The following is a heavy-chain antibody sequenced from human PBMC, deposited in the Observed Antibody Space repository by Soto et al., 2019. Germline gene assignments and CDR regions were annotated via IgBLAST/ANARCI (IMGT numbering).Heavy chain of an antibody. CDR1: GFTFSSYG. V-gene: IGHV3-30*18. CDR3: AKSRGATDY. CDR2: ISYDGSNK. J-gene: IGHJ4*02. D-gene: IGHD1-26*01. Sequence: GESLKISCAASGFTFSSYGMHWVRQAPGKGLEWVAVISYDGSNKYYADSVKGRFTISRDNSKNTLYLQMNSLRAEDTAVYYCAKSRGATDYWGQGTLVTVSS.